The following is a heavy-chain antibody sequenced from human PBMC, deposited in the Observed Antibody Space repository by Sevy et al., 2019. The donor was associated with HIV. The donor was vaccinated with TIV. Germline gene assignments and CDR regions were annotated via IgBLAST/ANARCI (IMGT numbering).Heavy chain of an antibody. J-gene: IGHJ3*02. CDR3: ARLGVGDYWVNAFDI. CDR1: GYTFTSYA. CDR2: INAGNGNT. Sequence: SSVKVSCKASGYTFTSYAMHWVRQAPGQRLEWMGWINAGNGNTKYSQKFQGRVTITRDTSASTAYMELSSLRSEDTAVYYCARLGVGDYWVNAFDIWGQGTMVTVSS. D-gene: IGHD1-26*01. V-gene: IGHV1-3*01.